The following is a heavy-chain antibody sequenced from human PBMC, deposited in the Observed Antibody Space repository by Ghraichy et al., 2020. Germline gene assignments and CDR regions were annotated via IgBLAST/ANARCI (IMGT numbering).Heavy chain of an antibody. CDR2: TFYRSKWFN. J-gene: IGHJ6*02. D-gene: IGHD3-16*01. CDR3: ARGLVYISSYYAMDV. CDR1: GDSVSSNSAT. V-gene: IGHV6-1*01. Sequence: SQTLSLTCAISGDSVSSNSATWNWIRQSPSRGLEWLGRTFYRSKWFNDYALSVKSRIIINPDTSKNQFSLHLNSVTPEDTAVYYCARGLVYISSYYAMDVWGQGTMVTVSS.